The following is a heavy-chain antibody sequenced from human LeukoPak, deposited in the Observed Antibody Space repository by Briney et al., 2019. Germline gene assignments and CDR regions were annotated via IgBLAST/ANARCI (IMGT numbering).Heavy chain of an antibody. J-gene: IGHJ4*02. V-gene: IGHV4-34*01. D-gene: IGHD6-19*01. CDR3: AREGGSIAVAGS. Sequence: PSETLCLSCAVYGGSFSGYYWSWIRQPPGKGLEWIGEINHSGSTNYNPSLKSRVTISVDTSKNQFSLKLSSVTAADTAVYYCAREGGSIAVAGSWGQGTLVTVSS. CDR1: GGSFSGYY. CDR2: INHSGST.